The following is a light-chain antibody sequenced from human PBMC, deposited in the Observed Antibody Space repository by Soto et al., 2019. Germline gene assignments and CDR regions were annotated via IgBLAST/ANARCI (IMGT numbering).Light chain of an antibody. CDR1: QSVSSSY. Sequence: EIVLTQSPGTLSLSPGERATLSCRASQSVSSSYLAWYQQKPGQAPRLHIYGASSRATGIPDRFSGSGSGTDFTLTISRLEPEDFAVYYCQQYDSSPLTFGGGTKVEIK. CDR2: GAS. CDR3: QQYDSSPLT. J-gene: IGKJ4*01. V-gene: IGKV3-20*01.